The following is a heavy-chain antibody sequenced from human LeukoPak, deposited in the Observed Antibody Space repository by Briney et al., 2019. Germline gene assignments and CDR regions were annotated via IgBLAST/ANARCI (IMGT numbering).Heavy chain of an antibody. CDR3: ARDKAIAAAGTEFDY. CDR2: INPNSGGT. V-gene: IGHV1-2*02. Sequence: ASVKVSCKASGYTFTGYYMHWARQAPGQGLEWMGWINPNSGGTNYAQKFQGRVTMTRDTSISTAYMELSRLRSDDTAVYYCARDKAIAAAGTEFDYWGQGTLVTVSS. D-gene: IGHD6-13*01. J-gene: IGHJ4*02. CDR1: GYTFTGYY.